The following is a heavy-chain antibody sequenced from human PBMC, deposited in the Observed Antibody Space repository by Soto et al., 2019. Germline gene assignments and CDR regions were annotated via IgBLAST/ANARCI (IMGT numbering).Heavy chain of an antibody. J-gene: IGHJ6*02. CDR3: ALSYYDILTGYTVGYYYYGMDV. CDR1: GGSISSGAYS. Sequence: SETLSLTCTVSGGSISSGAYSWSWIRQPPGKGLEWIGYIYHSGSTYYIPSLRSRVTISMDRTKNQFSLHLNSVTAGDTAVYYCALSYYDILTGYTVGYYYYGMDVWGQGTTVTVS. CDR2: IYHSGST. D-gene: IGHD3-9*01. V-gene: IGHV4-30-2*01.